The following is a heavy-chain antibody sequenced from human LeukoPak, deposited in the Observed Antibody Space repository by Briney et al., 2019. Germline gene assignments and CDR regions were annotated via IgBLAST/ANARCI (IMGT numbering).Heavy chain of an antibody. CDR1: GFTFSNYA. V-gene: IGHV3-23*01. CDR2: VSGGGSST. CDR3: AKTASSSWGYFDY. J-gene: IGHJ4*02. D-gene: IGHD6-13*01. Sequence: GGSLRLSCVASGFTFSNYAMNWVRQAPGKGLEWVSGVSGGGSSTYYADSVKGRFTISRDDSKNMLYLQMSSLRAEDTAVYHCAKTASSSWGYFDYWGQGTLVTVSS.